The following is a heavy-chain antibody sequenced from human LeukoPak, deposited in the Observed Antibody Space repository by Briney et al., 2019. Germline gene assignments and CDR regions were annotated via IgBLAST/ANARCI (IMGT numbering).Heavy chain of an antibody. CDR1: GGTFSSYA. J-gene: IGHJ4*02. D-gene: IGHD3-9*01. V-gene: IGHV1-69*01. CDR2: IIPIFGTA. Sequence: GSSVKVSCKASGGTFSSYAISWVRQAPEQRLERMGGIIPIFGTANYAQKFQGRVTITADESTSTAYMELSSLGSEDTAVYYCARDLFYDILTGDWGQGTLVTVSS. CDR3: ARDLFYDILTGD.